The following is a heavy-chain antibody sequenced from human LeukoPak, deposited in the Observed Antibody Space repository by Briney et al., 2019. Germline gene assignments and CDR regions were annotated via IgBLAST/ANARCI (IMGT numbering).Heavy chain of an antibody. Sequence: GRSLRLSCAASGFTFDDYAMHWVRQAPGKGLEWVSGISWNSGSIGYADSVKGRFTISRDNAKNSLYLQMNSLRAEDTALYYCARGGLIQRHAFDIWGQGTMVTVSS. D-gene: IGHD1-1*01. J-gene: IGHJ3*02. CDR2: ISWNSGSI. CDR3: ARGGLIQRHAFDI. CDR1: GFTFDDYA. V-gene: IGHV3-9*01.